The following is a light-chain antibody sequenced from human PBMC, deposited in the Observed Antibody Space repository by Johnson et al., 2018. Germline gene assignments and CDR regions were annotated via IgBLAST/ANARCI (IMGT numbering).Light chain of an antibody. CDR3: GTWDSSLIAVNV. CDR1: SSNIGNNY. Sequence: QSVLTQPPSVSAAPGQKVTISCSGSSSNIGNNYVSWYQQLPGTAPKLLIYENNKRPSGIPDRFSGSKSGTSATLGITGLQTGDEADYYCGTWDSSLIAVNVFGTGTKVTFL. CDR2: ENN. J-gene: IGLJ1*01. V-gene: IGLV1-51*02.